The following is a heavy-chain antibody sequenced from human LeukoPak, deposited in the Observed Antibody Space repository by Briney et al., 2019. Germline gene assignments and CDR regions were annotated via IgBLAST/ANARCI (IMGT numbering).Heavy chain of an antibody. CDR3: ARGRYCSATICSGGDAFDI. Sequence: PSETLSLTCTVSGGSISNYYWSWLRQPAGEGLEWIGRIYTSASTNYNPSLKSRVTLSVDASKNQFSLRLSSLTAADTAVYYCARGRYCSATICSGGDAFDIWGQGTVVTVSS. CDR2: IYTSAST. J-gene: IGHJ3*02. V-gene: IGHV4-4*07. CDR1: GGSISNYY. D-gene: IGHD6-19*01.